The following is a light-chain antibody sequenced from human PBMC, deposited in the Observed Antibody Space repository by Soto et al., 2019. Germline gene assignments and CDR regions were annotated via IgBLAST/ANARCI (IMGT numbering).Light chain of an antibody. V-gene: IGKV1-9*01. J-gene: IGKJ4*01. CDR3: QQLYSYPLT. CDR1: QDISSF. Sequence: IQLTQSPSFLSASVGDRVTVTCRASQDISSFLAWYHQTPGKAPNLLIYAASTLQSGVPSRFSGSGSGTEFTLTISSLQPEDFATYYCQQLYSYPLTVGGGTKVDSK. CDR2: AAS.